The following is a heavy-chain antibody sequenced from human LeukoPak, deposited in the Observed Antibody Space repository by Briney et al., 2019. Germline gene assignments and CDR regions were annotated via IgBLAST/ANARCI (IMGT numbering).Heavy chain of an antibody. J-gene: IGHJ4*02. D-gene: IGHD1-26*01. Sequence: HPGGSLRLSCAASGFTLSSYWMQWVCQAPGKGLVWVSRINSDGGSTSYADSVKGRFNISRDNAKNTLYLQMNSLRAEDTAVYYCARGGYRSYSRFDFWGQGTLVTVSA. CDR1: GFTLSSYW. CDR3: ARGGYRSYSRFDF. V-gene: IGHV3-74*01. CDR2: INSDGGST.